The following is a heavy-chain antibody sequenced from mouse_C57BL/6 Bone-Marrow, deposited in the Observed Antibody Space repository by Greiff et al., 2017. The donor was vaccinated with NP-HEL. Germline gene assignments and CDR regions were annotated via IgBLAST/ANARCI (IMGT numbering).Heavy chain of an antibody. CDR1: GYTFTDYY. J-gene: IGHJ2*01. CDR3: ARASVYYGSSWFDY. D-gene: IGHD1-1*01. CDR2: IFPGSGST. V-gene: IGHV1-75*01. Sequence: VQLQESGPELVKPGASVKISCKASGYTFTDYYINWVKQRPGQGLEWIGWIFPGSGSTYYNEKFKGKATLTVDKSSSTAYMLLSSLTSEDSAVYFCARASVYYGSSWFDYWGQGTTLTVSS.